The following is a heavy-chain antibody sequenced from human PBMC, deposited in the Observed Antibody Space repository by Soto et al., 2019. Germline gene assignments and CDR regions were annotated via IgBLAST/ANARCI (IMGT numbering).Heavy chain of an antibody. CDR1: GFTCSNVW. V-gene: IGHV3-15*01. CDR3: ATVKNVVSALDY. Sequence: GGLMRLPCXASGFTCSNVWMSWVRQAPGKGLEWVGRIKSKTGSETTDYAAPVKGRFTISRDDSKNTLYLQMNSPKTEDTAVYYCATVKNVVSALDYWGQGSLVTVSS. D-gene: IGHD1-1*01. CDR2: IKSKTGSETT. J-gene: IGHJ4*02.